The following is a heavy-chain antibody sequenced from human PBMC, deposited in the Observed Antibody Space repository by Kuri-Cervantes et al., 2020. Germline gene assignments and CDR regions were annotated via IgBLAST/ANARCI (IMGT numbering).Heavy chain of an antibody. CDR3: ARGVGATGSYFDY. J-gene: IGHJ4*02. CDR2: IYYSGST. D-gene: IGHD1-26*01. CDR1: GGSISSSSYY. Sequence: SETLSLTCTVSGGSISSSSYYWGWIRQPPGKGLEWIGSIYYSGSTNYNPSLKSRVTISVDTSKNQFSLKLSSVTAADTAVYYCARGVGATGSYFDYWGQGTLGTVSS. V-gene: IGHV4-39*07.